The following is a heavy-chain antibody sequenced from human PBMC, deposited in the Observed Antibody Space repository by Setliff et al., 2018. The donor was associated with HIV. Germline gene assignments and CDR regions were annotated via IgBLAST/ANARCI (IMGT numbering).Heavy chain of an antibody. CDR2: INVGNDNT. Sequence: ASVKVSCKASGYSFTNYAMHWVRQAPGQRLEWMGWINVGNDNTKYSQRLQDRVTIARDTSSSTAYMELSSLRSEDAALYYCARGHSSSAYDAYDIWGQGTMVTVSS. J-gene: IGHJ3*02. CDR3: ARGHSSSAYDAYDI. V-gene: IGHV1-3*01. CDR1: GYSFTNYA. D-gene: IGHD6-6*01.